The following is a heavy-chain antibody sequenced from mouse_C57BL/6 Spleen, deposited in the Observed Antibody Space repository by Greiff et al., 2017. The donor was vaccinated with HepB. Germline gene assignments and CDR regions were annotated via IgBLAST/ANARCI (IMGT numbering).Heavy chain of an antibody. D-gene: IGHD2-5*01. CDR1: GFSLTSYG. J-gene: IGHJ4*01. CDR3: ARNKGYSNYVRAMDY. Sequence: VQRVESGPGLVQPSQSLSITCTVSGFSLTSYGVHWVRQSPGKGLEWLGVIWSGGSTDYNAAFISRLSISKDNSKSQVFFKMNSLQADDTAIYYCARNKGYSNYVRAMDYWGQGTSVTVSS. V-gene: IGHV2-2*01. CDR2: IWSGGST.